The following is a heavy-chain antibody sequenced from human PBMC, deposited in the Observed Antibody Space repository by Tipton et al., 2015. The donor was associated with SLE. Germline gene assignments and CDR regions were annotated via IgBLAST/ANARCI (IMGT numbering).Heavy chain of an antibody. D-gene: IGHD2-2*01. J-gene: IGHJ4*02. CDR3: ARVSGRDVVVPAAMPLDY. CDR1: GFTFSSYS. CDR2: ISSSSSYI. V-gene: IGHV3-21*03. Sequence: SLRLSCAASGFTFSSYSMNWVRQAPGKGLEWVSSISSSSSYIYYADSVKGRFTSSRDNAKNSLYLQMNSLRAEDTAVYYCARVSGRDVVVPAAMPLDYWGQGTLVTVSS.